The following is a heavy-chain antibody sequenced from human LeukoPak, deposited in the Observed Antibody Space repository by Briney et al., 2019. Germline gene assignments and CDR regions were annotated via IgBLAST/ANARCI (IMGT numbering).Heavy chain of an antibody. CDR1: GYTFTSYD. J-gene: IGHJ3*02. CDR2: MNPNSGNT. V-gene: IGHV1-8*03. CDR3: AREGHYYDSSGYYDPDAFDI. D-gene: IGHD3-22*01. Sequence: GASVKVSCKASGYTFTSYDINWVRQATGQGLEWMGWMNPNSGNTGYAQKFQGRVTITRNTSISTAYMELSSLRSEDTAVYYCAREGHYYDSSGYYDPDAFDIWGQGTMVTVSS.